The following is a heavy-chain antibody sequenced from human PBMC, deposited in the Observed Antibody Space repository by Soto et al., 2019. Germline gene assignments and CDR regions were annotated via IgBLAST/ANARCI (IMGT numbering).Heavy chain of an antibody. D-gene: IGHD2-15*01. J-gene: IGHJ4*02. CDR1: GYTFTSYH. CDR2: ISGYNGNT. CDR3: VRVKDIVVVVAAMDY. Sequence: QVQLVQSGAEVKKPGASVKVSCKASGYTFTSYHISWVRQAPGQGLEWMGWISGYNGNTNYAQNFGGRATMTRDTSTSTAYMELRSLGSDDTAVYYCVRVKDIVVVVAAMDYWGQGTLVTVSS. V-gene: IGHV1-18*01.